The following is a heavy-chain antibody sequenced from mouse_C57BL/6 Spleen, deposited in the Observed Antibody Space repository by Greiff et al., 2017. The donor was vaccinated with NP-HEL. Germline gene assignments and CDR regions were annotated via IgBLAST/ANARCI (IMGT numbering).Heavy chain of an antibody. CDR3: ANRITTVVAKYYYAMDY. D-gene: IGHD1-1*01. CDR2: ISSGSSTI. J-gene: IGHJ4*01. V-gene: IGHV5-17*01. CDR1: GFTFSDYG. Sequence: EVNLVESGGGLVKPGGSLKLSCAASGFTFSDYGMHWVRQAPEKGLEWVAYISSGSSTIYYADTVKGRFTISRDNAKNTLFLQMTSLRSEDTAMYYCANRITTVVAKYYYAMDYWGQGTSVTVSS.